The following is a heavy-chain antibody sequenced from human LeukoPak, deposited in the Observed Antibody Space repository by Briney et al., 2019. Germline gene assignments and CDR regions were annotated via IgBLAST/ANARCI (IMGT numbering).Heavy chain of an antibody. CDR2: INAYNGNT. CDR3: ARDETSRGYYDSGGYYHLDY. D-gene: IGHD3-22*01. CDR1: GYTFTSYG. Sequence: ASVKVSCKASGYTFTSYGISWVRQAPGQGLEWMGWINAYNGNTNYAQKFLDRVTMTTHTPTSTAYMELRSLRSDDTAVYYCARDETSRGYYDSGGYYHLDYWGQGTLVTVSS. V-gene: IGHV1-18*01. J-gene: IGHJ4*02.